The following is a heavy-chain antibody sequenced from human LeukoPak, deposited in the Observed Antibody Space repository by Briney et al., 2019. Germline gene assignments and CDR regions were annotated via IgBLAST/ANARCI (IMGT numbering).Heavy chain of an antibody. V-gene: IGHV4-59*12. J-gene: IGHJ4*02. Sequence: SSETLSLTCTVSGGSISSYYWSWIRQPPGKGLEWIGYIYYSGSTNYNPSLKSRVTISVDTSKNQFSLKLSSVTAADTAVYYCARWWHDYVWGSHRSRRYYFDYWGQGTLVTVSS. D-gene: IGHD3-16*01. CDR3: ARWWHDYVWGSHRSRRYYFDY. CDR1: GGSISSYY. CDR2: IYYSGST.